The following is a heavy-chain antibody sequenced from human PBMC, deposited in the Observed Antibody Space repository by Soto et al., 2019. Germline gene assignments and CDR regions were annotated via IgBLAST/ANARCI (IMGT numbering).Heavy chain of an antibody. CDR3: ARGRYGDDATRSFDY. V-gene: IGHV4-31*03. D-gene: IGHD4-17*01. J-gene: IGHJ4*02. CDR1: GGSISSGGYY. CDR2: IYYSGST. Sequence: QVQLQESGPGLVKPSQTLSLTCTVSGGSISSGGYYWSWIRQHPGKGLEWIGYIYYSGSTYYNPSLTSRVTISVDPSKNHFSLKLSSVTAAETAVYYCARGRYGDDATRSFDYWGQGTLVTVSS.